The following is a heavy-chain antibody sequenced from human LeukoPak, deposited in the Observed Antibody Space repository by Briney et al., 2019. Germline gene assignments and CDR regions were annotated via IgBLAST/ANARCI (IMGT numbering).Heavy chain of an antibody. V-gene: IGHV3-15*01. D-gene: IGHD5-18*01. J-gene: IGHJ4*02. CDR3: TTDYRIQLWLPDFDY. Sequence: SGGSLRLPCAASGFTFSNAWMSWVRQAPGKGLEWVGRIKSKTDGGTTDYAAPVKGRFTISRDDSKNTLYLQMNSLKTEDTAVYYCTTDYRIQLWLPDFDYWGQGTLVTVSS. CDR2: IKSKTDGGTT. CDR1: GFTFSNAW.